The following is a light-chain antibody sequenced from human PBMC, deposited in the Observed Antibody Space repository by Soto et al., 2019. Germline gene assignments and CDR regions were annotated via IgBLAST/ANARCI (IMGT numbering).Light chain of an antibody. J-gene: IGKJ4*01. Sequence: EIVLTQSPGTLSLSPGERATLSCRASQSVGRDYLAWYQQKPGQAPRLLIYHASSRATGIPDRFSGSGSGTDFTLTISILEPEDFAEFYCQQYTSSPLTFGGGTKVQIK. CDR3: QQYTSSPLT. CDR1: QSVGRDY. CDR2: HAS. V-gene: IGKV3-20*01.